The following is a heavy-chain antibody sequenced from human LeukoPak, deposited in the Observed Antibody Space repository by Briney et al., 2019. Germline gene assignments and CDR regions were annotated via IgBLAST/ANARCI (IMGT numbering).Heavy chain of an antibody. Sequence: GGSLRLSCAASGFTVSSDYMTWVRQAPGKGLEWVSVIYSGGSTYYADSVKGRFTISRDNSKNTLYLQMNNLRVEDTAVYYCARYHTALNYWGQGTLVTASS. D-gene: IGHD5-18*01. CDR1: GFTVSSDY. V-gene: IGHV3-53*01. CDR3: ARYHTALNY. J-gene: IGHJ4*02. CDR2: IYSGGST.